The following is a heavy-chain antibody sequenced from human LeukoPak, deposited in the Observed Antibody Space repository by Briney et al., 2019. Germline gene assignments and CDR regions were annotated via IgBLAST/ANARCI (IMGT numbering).Heavy chain of an antibody. Sequence: GASVKVSCKASGGTFSSYAISWVRQAPGQALEWMGRIIPMFGTGDYAEKFQGRVTITADESTSTAYMELSSLRSEDTAVYYCARNGEYSSSPINYWGQGTLVTVSS. D-gene: IGHD6-6*01. V-gene: IGHV1-69*13. CDR3: ARNGEYSSSPINY. CDR1: GGTFSSYA. J-gene: IGHJ4*02. CDR2: IIPMFGTG.